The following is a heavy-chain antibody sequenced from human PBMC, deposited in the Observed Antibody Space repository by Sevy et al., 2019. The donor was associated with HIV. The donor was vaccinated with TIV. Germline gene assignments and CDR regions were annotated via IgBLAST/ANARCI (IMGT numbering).Heavy chain of an antibody. CDR2: IYYSGST. V-gene: IGHV4-39*01. J-gene: IGHJ5*02. Sequence: SETLSLTCTVSGVSISSSSYYWGWIRQPPGKGLEWIGSIYYSGSTYYNPSLKSRVTISVDTSKNQFSLKLSSVTAADTAVYYCARHRITRWDTALFGWFDPWGQGTLVTVSS. CDR1: GVSISSSSYY. D-gene: IGHD5-18*01. CDR3: ARHRITRWDTALFGWFDP.